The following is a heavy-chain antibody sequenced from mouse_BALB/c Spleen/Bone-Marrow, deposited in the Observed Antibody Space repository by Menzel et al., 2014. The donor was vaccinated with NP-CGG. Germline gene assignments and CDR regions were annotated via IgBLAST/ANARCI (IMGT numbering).Heavy chain of an antibody. CDR1: GYTFTSYW. V-gene: IGHV1S81*02. J-gene: IGHJ4*01. D-gene: IGHD1-1*01. CDR2: INPSNGRT. Sequence: QVQLQQPGAEPVKPGASVKLFCKASGYTFTSYWMHWVKQRPGQGLEWIGEINPSNGRTNYNEKFKSKATLTVDKSSSTAYMQLSSLTSEDSAVYYCAREGNYYGSIAMDYWGQGTSVTVSS. CDR3: AREGNYYGSIAMDY.